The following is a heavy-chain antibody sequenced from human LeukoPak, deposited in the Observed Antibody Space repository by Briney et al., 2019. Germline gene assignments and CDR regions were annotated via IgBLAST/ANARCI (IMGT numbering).Heavy chain of an antibody. Sequence: SETLSLTCIVSGYSISSGYYWGWIRQPPGKGLEWIGSIYHSGSTYYNPSLKSRVTISVDTSKNQFSLKLSSVTAADTAVYYCATFPVAGYYFDYWGQGTLVTVSS. CDR3: ATFPVAGYYFDY. CDR1: GYSISSGYY. D-gene: IGHD6-19*01. V-gene: IGHV4-38-2*02. CDR2: IYHSGST. J-gene: IGHJ4*02.